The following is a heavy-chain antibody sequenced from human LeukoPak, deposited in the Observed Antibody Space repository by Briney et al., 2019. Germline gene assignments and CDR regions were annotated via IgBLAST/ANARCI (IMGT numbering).Heavy chain of an antibody. D-gene: IGHD5-18*01. Sequence: GGSLRLSCAASGFPFSGYSLSWVRQAPGKGLEWVANIEEDGSEKYFVDSVKGRFTISRDNAKNSLYLQMNSLRPEDTAMYYCARLGRWVQRWPYGLWGQGTPVTVSS. J-gene: IGHJ4*02. CDR3: ARLGRWVQRWPYGL. V-gene: IGHV3-7*02. CDR2: IEEDGSEK. CDR1: GFPFSGYS.